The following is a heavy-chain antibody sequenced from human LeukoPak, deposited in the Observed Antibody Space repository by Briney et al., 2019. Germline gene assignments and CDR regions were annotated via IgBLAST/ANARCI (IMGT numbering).Heavy chain of an antibody. CDR1: GFNLRSYG. Sequence: GGSLRLSCAASGFNLRSYGMHWVRQAPGKGLEWVAVIWSDGGKKYYADSVKGRFTISRDESRNTLYLQMSSLRAEDTAVYYCAKDQGDGYSPFDYWGQGNLVTVSS. D-gene: IGHD5-24*01. CDR3: AKDQGDGYSPFDY. CDR2: IWSDGGKK. J-gene: IGHJ4*02. V-gene: IGHV3-33*03.